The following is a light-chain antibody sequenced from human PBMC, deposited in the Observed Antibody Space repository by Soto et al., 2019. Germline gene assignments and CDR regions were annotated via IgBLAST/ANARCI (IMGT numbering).Light chain of an antibody. CDR3: QQYGDSPWT. V-gene: IGKV3-20*01. Sequence: EIVLTQSPGMLSLSPGERATLSCRASQSVSRNSLAWYQQTPGQAPRLLIYSTSIRATGIPDRFSGSGSGRDFTLTISRLEPEDFTVYHCQQYGDSPWTFGQGTKVEIK. CDR1: QSVSRNS. J-gene: IGKJ1*01. CDR2: STS.